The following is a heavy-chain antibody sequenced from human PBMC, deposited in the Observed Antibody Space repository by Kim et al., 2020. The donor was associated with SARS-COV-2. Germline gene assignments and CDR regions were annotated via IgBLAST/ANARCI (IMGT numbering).Heavy chain of an antibody. CDR3: ARDNYYYDSSGYPSPYYYYGMDV. V-gene: IGHV1-18*01. J-gene: IGHJ6*02. CDR2: ISAYNGNT. D-gene: IGHD3-22*01. Sequence: ASVKVSCKASGYTFTSYGISWVRQAPGQGLEWMGWISAYNGNTNYAQKLQGRVTMTTDTSTSTAYMELRSLRSDDTAVYYCARDNYYYDSSGYPSPYYYYGMDVWGQGTTVTVSS. CDR1: GYTFTSYG.